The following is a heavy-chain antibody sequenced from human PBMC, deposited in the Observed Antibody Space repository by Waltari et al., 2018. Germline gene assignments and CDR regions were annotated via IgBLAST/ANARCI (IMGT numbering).Heavy chain of an antibody. D-gene: IGHD5-18*01. CDR3: TKRTALDGMDV. CDR1: GGSISSSSYF. V-gene: IGHV4-39*01. J-gene: IGHJ6*02. Sequence: QLQLQESGRGLVKPSETLSLTCSVSGGSISSSSYFWGWTRQPPGKGLEWIGSIYYTGTTNYTPSFESRLTISIDTSKNQFSLKLTSVTAADTAVYYCTKRTALDGMDVWGQGATVTVSS. CDR2: IYYTGTT.